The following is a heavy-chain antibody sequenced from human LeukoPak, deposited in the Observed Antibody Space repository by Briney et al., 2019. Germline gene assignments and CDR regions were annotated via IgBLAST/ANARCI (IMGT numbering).Heavy chain of an antibody. CDR1: GGSISDYY. Sequence: SSETLSLTCAFYGGSISDYYWSWIRQPPGKGLEWIGEIYHSGSTDYNPSLKSRVTISVDTSKTQFSLRLGSVTAADTAVYFCASNIPTPTTSPPLGYWGQGTLVTVSS. D-gene: IGHD1-1*01. J-gene: IGHJ4*02. V-gene: IGHV4-34*01. CDR2: IYHSGST. CDR3: ASNIPTPTTSPPLGY.